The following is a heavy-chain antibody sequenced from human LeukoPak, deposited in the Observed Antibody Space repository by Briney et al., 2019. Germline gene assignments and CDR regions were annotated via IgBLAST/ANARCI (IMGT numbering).Heavy chain of an antibody. CDR1: GYTFTDYY. CDR2: INPNDGDT. D-gene: IGHD2-2*01. CDR3: ARANFLYCSSTTCLFDY. Sequence: ASVKVSCTASGYTFTDYYMHWARQAPGQGFEWMGWINPNDGDTNYAQKFQGRVTMTRDTSISTAHMEVSRLRSDDTAVYYCARANFLYCSSTTCLFDYWGQGTLVTVSS. J-gene: IGHJ4*02. V-gene: IGHV1-2*02.